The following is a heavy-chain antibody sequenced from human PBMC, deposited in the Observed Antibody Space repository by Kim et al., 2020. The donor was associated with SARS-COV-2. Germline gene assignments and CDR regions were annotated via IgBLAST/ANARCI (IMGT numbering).Heavy chain of an antibody. V-gene: IGHV3-20*01. D-gene: IGHD4-17*01. J-gene: IGHJ4*02. CDR3: ARGGYDDYRMFDY. CDR2: IDWNGVST. Sequence: GGPLRLSCAASGFTFNDYGMSWVRQAPGKGLEWVSGIDWNGVSTGYADSVKGRFTISRDNAKNSLYLQMNSLRAEDTALYHCARGGYDDYRMFDYWGQGTLVTVSS. CDR1: GFTFNDYG.